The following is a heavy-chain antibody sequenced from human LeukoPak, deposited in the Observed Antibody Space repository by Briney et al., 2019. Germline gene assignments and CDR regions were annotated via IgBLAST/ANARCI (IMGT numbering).Heavy chain of an antibody. D-gene: IGHD3-22*01. CDR3: ARVSVYYYDSSGYSLFDY. CDR1: GYTFTGYY. V-gene: IGHV1-2*02. CDR2: INPNSGGT. Sequence: ASVKVSCKASGYTFTGYYMHWVRQAPGQGLEWMGWINPNSGGTNYAQKFQGRVTMTRDTSISTAYMELSRLRSDDTAVYYCARVSVYYYDSSGYSLFDYWGQGTWSPSPQ. J-gene: IGHJ4*02.